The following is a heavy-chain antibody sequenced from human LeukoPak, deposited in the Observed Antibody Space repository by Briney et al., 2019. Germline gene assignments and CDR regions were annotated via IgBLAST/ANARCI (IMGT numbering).Heavy chain of an antibody. Sequence: GEPLKISGKGSGYSFTSYWIGVVRQMPGKGLEWMGIFYPGDSDTRYSPSFQGQVTISADKSISTAYLQWSSLKASDTAMYYCARPIAVAGTSYYFDYWGQGTLVTVSS. J-gene: IGHJ4*02. V-gene: IGHV5-51*01. CDR2: FYPGDSDT. CDR1: GYSFTSYW. D-gene: IGHD6-19*01. CDR3: ARPIAVAGTSYYFDY.